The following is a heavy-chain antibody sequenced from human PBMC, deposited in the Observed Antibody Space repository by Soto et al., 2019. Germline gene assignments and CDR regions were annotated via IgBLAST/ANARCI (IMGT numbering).Heavy chain of an antibody. CDR3: ARDSSGWAQVVDY. CDR2: ISSSSSYT. J-gene: IGHJ4*02. V-gene: IGHV3-11*05. CDR1: VFPFSDYY. Sequence: GGSLRLSCAASVFPFSDYYMSCIRQAPGKGLEWGSYISSSSSYTNYADSVQGRFTISRDNAKNSLYLQMNSLRADDTAVYYCARDSSGWAQVVDYWGQGTLVNVSS. D-gene: IGHD6-19*01.